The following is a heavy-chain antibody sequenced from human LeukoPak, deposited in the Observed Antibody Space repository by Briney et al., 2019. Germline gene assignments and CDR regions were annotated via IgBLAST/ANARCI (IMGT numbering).Heavy chain of an antibody. J-gene: IGHJ4*02. V-gene: IGHV3-7*05. D-gene: IGHD3-9*01. CDR2: IKQDGSEK. CDR1: GFTFSTYW. CDR3: AKAEGYDILTGLDY. Sequence: QPGGSLRLSCAASGFTFSTYWMSWARQAPGKGLEWVANIKQDGSEKYYVHSVKGRFTISRDNAKNSLYLQMNSLRTEDTAVYYCAKAEGYDILTGLDYWGQGTLVTVSS.